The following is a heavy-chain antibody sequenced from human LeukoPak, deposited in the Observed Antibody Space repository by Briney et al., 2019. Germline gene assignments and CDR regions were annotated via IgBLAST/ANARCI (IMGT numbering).Heavy chain of an antibody. CDR3: ARVPRNFDWLLAVDY. CDR1: GYTFTSYY. D-gene: IGHD3-9*01. Sequence: ASVKVSCKASGYTFTSYYMHWVRQAPRQGLEWMGIINLSGGSTSYAQKSQGRVTITRDTSTSTVYMELSSLRSEDTAVYYCARVPRNFDWLLAVDYWGQGTLVTVSS. V-gene: IGHV1-46*01. CDR2: INLSGGST. J-gene: IGHJ4*02.